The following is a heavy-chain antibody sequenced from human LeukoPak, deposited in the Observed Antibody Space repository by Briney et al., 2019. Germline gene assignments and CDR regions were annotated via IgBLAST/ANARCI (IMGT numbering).Heavy chain of an antibody. V-gene: IGHV5-51*01. J-gene: IGHJ3*02. CDR3: ARHHRGPRGAFDI. CDR2: IYPGHSDT. Sequence: RHGESLMICCMGSGYSFTSYWIGWVRQMAGKGVGWVWLIYPGHSDTRYSPSFQGQVTISADKSISPAYLQWSSLKASDTAMYYCARHHRGPRGAFDIWGQGTMVTVSS. D-gene: IGHD1-14*01. CDR1: GYSFTSYW.